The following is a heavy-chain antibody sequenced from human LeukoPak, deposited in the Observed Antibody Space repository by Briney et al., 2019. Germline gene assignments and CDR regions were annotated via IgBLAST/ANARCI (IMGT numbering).Heavy chain of an antibody. Sequence: GGSLRLSCAASGFTFSNYAMTWVRQAPGKGLEWVSGISGSAGSTNYADSVKGRFTISRDNSKNTLYLQMNSLRVEDTAVYYCAKDIVVVPAAMDYFDCWGQGTLVTVSS. D-gene: IGHD2-2*01. J-gene: IGHJ4*02. CDR3: AKDIVVVPAAMDYFDC. CDR2: ISGSAGST. CDR1: GFTFSNYA. V-gene: IGHV3-23*01.